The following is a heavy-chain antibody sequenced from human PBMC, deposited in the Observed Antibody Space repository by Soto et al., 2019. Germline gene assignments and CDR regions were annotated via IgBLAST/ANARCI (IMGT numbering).Heavy chain of an antibody. J-gene: IGHJ6*02. V-gene: IGHV3-21*01. CDR3: AREADGERFSVRGADRHPLDYYYYGMAV. D-gene: IGHD3-10*01. CDR1: GFSFSSYS. Sequence: SGGSLRLSCAASGFSFSSYSMNWVRQAPGKGLEWVSSITSSSRYIYYADSVKGRFTISRDNAKNSLYLQMNSLRAEDTAVYYCAREADGERFSVRGADRHPLDYYYYGMAVGAQCTTVPVS. CDR2: ITSSSRYI.